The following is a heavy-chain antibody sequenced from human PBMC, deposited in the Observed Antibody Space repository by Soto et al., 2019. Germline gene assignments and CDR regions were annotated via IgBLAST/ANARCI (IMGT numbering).Heavy chain of an antibody. CDR1: GVSISSGNW. V-gene: IGHV4-4*02. CDR3: ASSPEYDLQTYYYDSSGPPGMDV. J-gene: IGHJ6*02. D-gene: IGHD3-22*01. CDR2: IFHDGTA. Sequence: KPSETLSLTCAVSGVSISSGNWWTWVRQTPQRGLEYIGEIFHDGTANYYPSFERRVAISVDTSKNQFSLKLTSVTAADTAVYYCASSPEYDLQTYYYDSSGPPGMDVWGQGTTVTVSS.